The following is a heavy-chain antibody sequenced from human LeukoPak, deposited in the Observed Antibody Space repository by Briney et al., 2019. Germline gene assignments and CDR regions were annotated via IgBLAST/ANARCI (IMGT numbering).Heavy chain of an antibody. CDR1: GYTFTSYG. CDR2: ISAYNGNT. CDR3: ARDRSIAERLGAFDI. J-gene: IGHJ3*02. Sequence: GASVKVSCKASGYTFTSYGISWVRQAPGQGLEWMGWISAYNGNTNYAQKLQGRVTMTTDTSTSTVYMELSSLRSEDTAVYYCARDRSIAERLGAFDIWGQGTMVTVSS. D-gene: IGHD6-6*01. V-gene: IGHV1-18*01.